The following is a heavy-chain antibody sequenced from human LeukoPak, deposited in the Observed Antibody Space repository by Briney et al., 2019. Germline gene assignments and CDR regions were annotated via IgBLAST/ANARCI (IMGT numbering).Heavy chain of an antibody. CDR2: IYTSGNT. J-gene: IGHJ6*02. V-gene: IGHV4-4*07. CDR1: GGSISTYY. D-gene: IGHD1-26*01. CDR3: AKEGGEPLRRGMDV. Sequence: PSETLSLTCTVSGGSISTYYWSWIRQPAGKGLEWIGRIYTSGNTNYNPSLKSRVTMSVDTSKNQFSLRLSSVTAADTAVFYCAKEGGEPLRRGMDVWGQGTPVTVSS.